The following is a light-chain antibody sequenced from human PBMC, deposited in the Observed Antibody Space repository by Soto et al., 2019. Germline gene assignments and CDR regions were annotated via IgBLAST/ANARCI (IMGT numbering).Light chain of an antibody. CDR1: QRISSY. V-gene: IGKV1-5*03. CDR2: KAS. J-gene: IGKJ4*01. CDR3: QKCKVAPFT. Sequence: DIQMTQSPSTLSGSVGDRVTITCRASQRISSYLNWYQQKPGKAPKLLIYKASILESGVPSRFSGSGSGTDFTLTISSLQPEDVATYYCQKCKVAPFTFGGGTKVDIK.